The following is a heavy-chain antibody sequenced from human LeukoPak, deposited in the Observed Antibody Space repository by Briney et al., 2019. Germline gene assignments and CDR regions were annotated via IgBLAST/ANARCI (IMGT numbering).Heavy chain of an antibody. V-gene: IGHV3-48*04. CDR3: ARDAGYGYDRFDY. D-gene: IGHD5-18*01. Sequence: SGGSLRLSCAASGFTFSSYGMHWVRQAPGKGLEWVSYISRSSSIIYYADSVKGRFTISRDHAKNSLYLQTNSLRAEDTAVYYCARDAGYGYDRFDYWGQGTQVTVSS. CDR2: ISRSSSII. CDR1: GFTFSSYG. J-gene: IGHJ4*02.